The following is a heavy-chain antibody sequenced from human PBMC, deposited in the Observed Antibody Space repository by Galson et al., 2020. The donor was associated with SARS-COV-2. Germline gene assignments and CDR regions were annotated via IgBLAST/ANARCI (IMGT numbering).Heavy chain of an antibody. V-gene: IGHV3-30*04. Sequence: QLGESLKISCGASGFTFSSYALHWVRQAPGKGLECVAVISYDGHSKYYADSVKGRFTISRDNSKHTLFLQMNTLRVEDSAVYYCARGGGAVVVVGATPFDHWGQGTRVTVS. D-gene: IGHD2-15*01. J-gene: IGHJ4*02. CDR2: ISYDGHSK. CDR3: ARGGGAVVVVGATPFDH. CDR1: GFTFSSYA.